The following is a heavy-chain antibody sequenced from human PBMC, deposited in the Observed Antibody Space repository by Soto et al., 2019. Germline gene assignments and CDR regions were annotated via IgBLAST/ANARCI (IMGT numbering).Heavy chain of an antibody. CDR1: GGSISSYY. V-gene: IGHV4-59*01. D-gene: IGHD3-9*01. J-gene: IGHJ6*03. Sequence: QVQLQESGPGLVKPSETLSLTCTVSGGSISSYYWSWIRQPPGKGLEWIGYIYYSGSTSYNPSLKSRVTISVDTSKKQFSLKVNSVTAADTAVYYCARGPTVTGYYYYMDVWGKGTTVTVSS. CDR3: ARGPTVTGYYYYMDV. CDR2: IYYSGST.